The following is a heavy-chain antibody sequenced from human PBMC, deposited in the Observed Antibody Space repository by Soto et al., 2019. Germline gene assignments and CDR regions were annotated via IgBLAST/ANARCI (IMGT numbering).Heavy chain of an antibody. Sequence: QLQLQESGPGLVKTSETLSLTCTVSGGSISSISYYWGWIRQPPGRGLEWIGSLCYSGSTYDNPSLKNRFTITVDTSKNQFSLKLTSVTAADTAVNFWARHKIGNSGWYVYVVCWGQGALVTVSS. D-gene: IGHD6-19*01. J-gene: IGHJ4*02. CDR3: ARHKIGNSGWYVYVVC. CDR2: LCYSGST. CDR1: GGSISSISYY. V-gene: IGHV4-39*01.